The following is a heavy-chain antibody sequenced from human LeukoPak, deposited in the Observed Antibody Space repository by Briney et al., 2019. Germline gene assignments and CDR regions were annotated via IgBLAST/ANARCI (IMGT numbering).Heavy chain of an antibody. CDR1: GFTFSSYW. Sequence: GGSLRLSCAASGFTFSSYWMSWVRQAPAKGLEWVANIKQDGSEKYYVDSAKGRFTISRDNAKNSLYLQMNSLRAEDTAVYYCARDIDPRYSSSWYDYWGQGTLVTVSS. V-gene: IGHV3-7*01. J-gene: IGHJ4*02. CDR3: ARDIDPRYSSSWYDY. CDR2: IKQDGSEK. D-gene: IGHD6-13*01.